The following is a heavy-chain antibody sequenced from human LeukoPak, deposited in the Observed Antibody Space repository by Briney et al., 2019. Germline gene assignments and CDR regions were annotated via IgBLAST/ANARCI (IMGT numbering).Heavy chain of an antibody. Sequence: GESLKISCKGSGYSFTIYWIGWVRQMPGKGLEWMGIIYPGDSDTRYSPSFQGQVTISADKSISTAYLQWSSLKASDTAMYYCARQDHYYDSSGYYFNYWGQGTLVTVSS. CDR3: ARQDHYYDSSGYYFNY. D-gene: IGHD3-22*01. CDR2: IYPGDSDT. J-gene: IGHJ4*02. V-gene: IGHV5-51*01. CDR1: GYSFTIYW.